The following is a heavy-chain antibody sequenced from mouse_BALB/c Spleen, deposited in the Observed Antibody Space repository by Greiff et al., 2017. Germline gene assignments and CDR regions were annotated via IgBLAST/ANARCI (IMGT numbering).Heavy chain of an antibody. CDR3: ARAPLYDGYYAWFAY. V-gene: IGHV3-2*02. J-gene: IGHJ3*01. D-gene: IGHD2-3*01. CDR2: ISYSGST. Sequence: ESGPGLVKPSQSLSLTCTVTGYSITSDYAWNWIRQFPGNKLEWMGYISYSGSTSYNPSLKSRISITRDTSKNQFFLQLNSVTTEDTATYYCARAPLYDGYYAWFAYWGQGTLVTVSA. CDR1: GYSITSDYA.